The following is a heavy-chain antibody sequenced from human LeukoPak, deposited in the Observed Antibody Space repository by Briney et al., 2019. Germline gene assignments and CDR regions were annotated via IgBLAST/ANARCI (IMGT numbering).Heavy chain of an antibody. CDR1: GYTLTELS. D-gene: IGHD3-22*01. J-gene: IGHJ3*02. V-gene: IGHV1-24*01. CDR3: TTDLITMIVVVPDAFDI. Sequence: GASVKVSCKVSGYTLTELSMHWVRQAPGKGLEWMGGFDPEDGETIYAQKFQGRVTMTEDTSTDTAYMELSSLKTEDTAVYYCTTDLITMIVVVPDAFDIWGQGTMVTVSS. CDR2: FDPEDGET.